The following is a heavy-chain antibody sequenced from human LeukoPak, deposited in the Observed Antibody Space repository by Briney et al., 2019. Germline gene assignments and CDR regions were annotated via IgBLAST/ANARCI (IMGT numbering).Heavy chain of an antibody. CDR3: AREYYYDSSGYYADAFDI. D-gene: IGHD3-22*01. Sequence: PSETLSLTCTVSGDSISRSSDHWGWIRQPPGKGLEWIGSIYYTGSTYYNPSLKSRVIMSVDTSKSQFSLKLKSVTAADTAVYYCAREYYYDSSGYYADAFDIWGQGTMVTVSS. CDR2: IYYTGST. CDR1: GDSISRSSDH. V-gene: IGHV4-39*07. J-gene: IGHJ3*02.